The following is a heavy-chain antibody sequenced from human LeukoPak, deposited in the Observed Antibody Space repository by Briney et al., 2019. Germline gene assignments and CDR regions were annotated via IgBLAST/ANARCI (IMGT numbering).Heavy chain of an antibody. V-gene: IGHV3-30-3*01. CDR1: GFTFSSYA. CDR3: AKDRTITAAGTKVLEN. Sequence: GGSLRLSCAASGFTFSSYAMHWVRQAPGKGLEWVAVISYDGSNKYYADSVKGRFTISRDNSKNTLYLQMNSLRAEDTAVYYCAKDRTITAAGTKVLENWGPGTLVTVSS. CDR2: ISYDGSNK. J-gene: IGHJ4*02. D-gene: IGHD6-13*01.